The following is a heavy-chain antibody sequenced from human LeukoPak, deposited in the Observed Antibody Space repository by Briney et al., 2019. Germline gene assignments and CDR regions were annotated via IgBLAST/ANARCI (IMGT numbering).Heavy chain of an antibody. CDR2: INPNSGGT. V-gene: IGHV1-2*02. D-gene: IGHD2-8*01. J-gene: IGHJ6*03. CDR3: ARDLAGVDLYYYYYMDV. CDR1: GYTFSGYY. Sequence: ASVKVSCKASGYTFSGYYMHWVRQAPGQGLEWMGWINPNSGGTNYAQKFQGRVTMTRDTSISTAYMELSRLRSDDTAVYYCARDLAGVDLYYYYYMDVWGKGTTVTVSS.